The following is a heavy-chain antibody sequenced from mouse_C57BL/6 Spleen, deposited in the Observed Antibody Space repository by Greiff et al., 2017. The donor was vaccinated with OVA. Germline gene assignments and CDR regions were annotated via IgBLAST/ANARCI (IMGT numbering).Heavy chain of an antibody. J-gene: IGHJ2*01. CDR2: IWSGGST. V-gene: IGHV2-2*01. D-gene: IGHD1-1*01. Sequence: QVQLKQSGPGLVQPSQSLSITCTVSGFSLTSYGVHWVRQSPGRGLEWLGVIWSGGSTAFNAAFISRLSISKDNSKSQVFFKMNSLQADDTAIDYCARNEGVTTVVADYWGQGTTLTVSS. CDR1: GFSLTSYG. CDR3: ARNEGVTTVVADY.